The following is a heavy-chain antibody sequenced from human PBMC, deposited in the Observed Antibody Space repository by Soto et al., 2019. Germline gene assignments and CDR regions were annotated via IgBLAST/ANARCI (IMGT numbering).Heavy chain of an antibody. Sequence: QVQLQQWGAGLLKPSETLSLTCAVYGGSFSGYYWSWIRQPPGKGLEWIGEINHSGSTNYNPSLKSRVTISVDTSKNQFSLKLSPVTAADTAVYYCARVGGTGAVDYWGQGTLVTVSS. J-gene: IGHJ4*02. D-gene: IGHD1-1*01. V-gene: IGHV4-34*01. CDR2: INHSGST. CDR3: ARVGGTGAVDY. CDR1: GGSFSGYY.